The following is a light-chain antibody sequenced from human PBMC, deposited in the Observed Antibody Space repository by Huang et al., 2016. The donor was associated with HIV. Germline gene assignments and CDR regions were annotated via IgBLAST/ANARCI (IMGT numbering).Light chain of an antibody. J-gene: IGKJ1*01. CDR3: QQYQDWPRT. CDR1: QSVSSN. V-gene: IGKV3-15*01. CDR2: VAS. Sequence: EIVMTQSPGTLSLSPGERATLSCRPSQSVSSNLAWYQHKPGQAPRLLIYVASTRATGGPARVSGIGSGTDFTLTISSLQSDDFVVYYCQQYQDWPRTFGQGTKVEI.